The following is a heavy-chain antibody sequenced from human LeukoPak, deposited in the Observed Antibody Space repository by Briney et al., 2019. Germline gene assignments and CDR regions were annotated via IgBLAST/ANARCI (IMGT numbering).Heavy chain of an antibody. V-gene: IGHV3-23*01. CDR2: IGGSGGNT. CDR1: GFTFSNYA. J-gene: IGHJ4*02. CDR3: AKDEGRQQLVDFDF. D-gene: IGHD6-13*01. Sequence: GSLRLSCAASGFTFSNYAMSWVRQAPGKGLEWVSAIGGSGGNTYYADSVKGRFTISRDYSKNMLYLQMNSLRVEDTAVYYCAKDEGRQQLVDFDFWGQGALVTVSS.